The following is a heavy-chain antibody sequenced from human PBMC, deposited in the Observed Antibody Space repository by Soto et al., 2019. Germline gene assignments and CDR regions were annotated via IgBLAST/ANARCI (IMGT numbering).Heavy chain of an antibody. J-gene: IGHJ4*02. D-gene: IGHD3-10*01. V-gene: IGHV2-5*02. CDR3: AHLNEDDDGSGNNY. Sequence: QITLKESGPTLLKPTQTLTLTCTFSGFSLSTSGVGVGWIRQPPGKALEWLALLYWDDDKRYSPSLKSRLTITKDTSKNHVVLTMTNIDTVDTATYYCAHLNEDDDGSGNNYWGQGTLVIVAS. CDR1: GFSLSTSGVG. CDR2: LYWDDDK.